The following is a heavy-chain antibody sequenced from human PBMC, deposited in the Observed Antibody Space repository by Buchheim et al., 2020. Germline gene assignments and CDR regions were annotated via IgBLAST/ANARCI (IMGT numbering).Heavy chain of an antibody. CDR1: GFTFSSYG. CDR3: AKDLATYYYGSGPDY. CDR2: ISYDGSNK. D-gene: IGHD3-10*01. J-gene: IGHJ4*02. Sequence: QVQLVESGGGVVQPGRSLRLSCAASGFTFSSYGMHWVRQAPGKGLEWVAVISYDGSNKYYGDSVKGRFTISRDNSKNTLYLQMNSLRAEDTAVYYCAKDLATYYYGSGPDYWGQGTL. V-gene: IGHV3-30*18.